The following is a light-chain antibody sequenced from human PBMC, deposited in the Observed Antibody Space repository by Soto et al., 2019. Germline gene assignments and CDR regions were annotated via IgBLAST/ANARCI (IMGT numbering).Light chain of an antibody. Sequence: QSALTQPPSASGSPGQSVTISCTGTSSDVGGYNYVSWYQQHPGKAPKLMIYEVSKRPSGVPDRFSGYKSGNTASLTVSGLPAEDEADYYCSSYAGSNNLVFGGGTKLTVL. CDR1: SSDVGGYNY. J-gene: IGLJ3*02. V-gene: IGLV2-8*01. CDR2: EVS. CDR3: SSYAGSNNLV.